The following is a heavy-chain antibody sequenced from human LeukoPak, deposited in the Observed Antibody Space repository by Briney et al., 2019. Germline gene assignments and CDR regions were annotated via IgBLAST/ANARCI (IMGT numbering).Heavy chain of an antibody. CDR1: GFTFSSYA. D-gene: IGHD2-15*01. V-gene: IGHV3-23*01. Sequence: GGSLRLSXAASGFTFSSYAMSWVRQAPGKGLEWVSAISGNGGSTYYADSVKGRFTISRDNSKNTLYLQMNSLRAEDTAVYYCAKDQGLGYCSGGSCYPVDYWGQGTLVTVSS. CDR2: ISGNGGST. J-gene: IGHJ4*02. CDR3: AKDQGLGYCSGGSCYPVDY.